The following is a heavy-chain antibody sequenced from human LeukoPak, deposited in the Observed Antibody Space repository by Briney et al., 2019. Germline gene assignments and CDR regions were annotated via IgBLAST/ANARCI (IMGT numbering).Heavy chain of an antibody. Sequence: GGSLRLSCAASGFTFSSYEMNWVRQAPGKGLEWVSYISSSGSTIYYADSVKGRFTISRDNAKNSLYLQMNSLRAEDTAVYYCARDRGSGWYVDYWGQGTLVTVSS. V-gene: IGHV3-48*03. CDR1: GFTFSSYE. D-gene: IGHD6-19*01. J-gene: IGHJ4*02. CDR2: ISSSGSTI. CDR3: ARDRGSGWYVDY.